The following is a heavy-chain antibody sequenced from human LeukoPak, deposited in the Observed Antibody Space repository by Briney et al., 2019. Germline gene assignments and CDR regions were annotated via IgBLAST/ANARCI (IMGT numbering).Heavy chain of an antibody. CDR2: ISWNSGSI. V-gene: IGHV3-9*03. J-gene: IGHJ2*01. Sequence: GGSLRLSCAASGFTFDDYAMHWVRQAPGKGLEWVSGISWNSGSIGYADSVKGRFTISRDNAKNSLYLQMNSLRAEDMALYYCARVGARSWYFDLWGRGTLVTVPS. CDR1: GFTFDDYA. CDR3: ARVGARSWYFDL. D-gene: IGHD1-26*01.